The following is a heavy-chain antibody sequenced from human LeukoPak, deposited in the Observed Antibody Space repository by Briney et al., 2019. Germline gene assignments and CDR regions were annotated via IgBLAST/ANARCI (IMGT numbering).Heavy chain of an antibody. V-gene: IGHV3-30*18. J-gene: IGHJ4*02. CDR3: AKEYNSGWYYFDN. D-gene: IGHD6-19*01. Sequence: GGSLRLSCAASGFTFSRNGMHWVRQAPGKGLEWVAVISYDGSKEYYADSVKGRFTISRDNSRNTLYVQMNSLRAEDAAVYYCAKEYNSGWYYFDNWGQGTLVTVSS. CDR2: ISYDGSKE. CDR1: GFTFSRNG.